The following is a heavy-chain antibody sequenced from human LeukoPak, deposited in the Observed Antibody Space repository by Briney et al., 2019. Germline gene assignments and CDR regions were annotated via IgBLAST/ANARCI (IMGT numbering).Heavy chain of an antibody. CDR1: GFTFSSYS. CDR3: ASSDIPVVPDNNWFDP. CDR2: ISSSSSYI. D-gene: IGHD2-2*01. J-gene: IGHJ5*02. V-gene: IGHV3-21*01. Sequence: PGGSLRLSCAASGFTFSSYSMNWVRQAPGKGLEWVSSISSSSSYIYYADSVKGRFTISRDNAKNSLYLQMNSLRAEDTAVYYCASSDIPVVPDNNWFDPWGQGTLVTVSS.